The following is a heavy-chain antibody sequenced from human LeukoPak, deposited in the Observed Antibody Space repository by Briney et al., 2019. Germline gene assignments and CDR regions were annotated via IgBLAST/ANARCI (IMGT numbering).Heavy chain of an antibody. CDR1: GFTFSSYA. Sequence: PGGSLRLSCAASGFTFSSYAMSWVRQAPGKGLEWVSAISGSGGSTYYADSVKGRFTISRDNSKNTLYLQMNSLRAEDTAVYYCAKGLLDGIAVAVVSAFGIWGQGTMVTVSS. V-gene: IGHV3-23*01. CDR2: ISGSGGST. D-gene: IGHD6-19*01. J-gene: IGHJ3*02. CDR3: AKGLLDGIAVAVVSAFGI.